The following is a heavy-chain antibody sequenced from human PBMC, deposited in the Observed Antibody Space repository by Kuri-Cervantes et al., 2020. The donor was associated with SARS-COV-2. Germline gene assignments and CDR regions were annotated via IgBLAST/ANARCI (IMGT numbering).Heavy chain of an antibody. CDR3: ARGVPGS. V-gene: IGHV4-34*01. CDR1: GGSFNDYW. J-gene: IGHJ5*02. CDR2: IKHSGST. Sequence: GSLRLSCAVYGGSFNDYWWSWVRQPPGTGLEWIGDIKHSGSTNCNPSLKSRVTISVDTSKNQFSLKLTSVTAADTAVYYCARGVPGSWGPGTLVTVSS.